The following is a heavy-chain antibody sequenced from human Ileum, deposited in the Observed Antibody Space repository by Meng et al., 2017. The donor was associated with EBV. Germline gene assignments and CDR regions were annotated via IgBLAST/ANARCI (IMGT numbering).Heavy chain of an antibody. D-gene: IGHD4-17*01. J-gene: IGHJ4*02. CDR2: IYHSGST. V-gene: IGHV4-4*02. CDR1: GDPISSNNW. Sequence: QVQLQRCGPGLVKPSGTLSLTCAGAGDPISSNNWWSWVRQPPGKGLEWLGEIYHSGSTNYNPSFKRRVTMSVDKSKNQISLNLSSVTAADTAVYYCASGRDYAWHSWGRGTLVTVSS. CDR3: ASGRDYAWHS.